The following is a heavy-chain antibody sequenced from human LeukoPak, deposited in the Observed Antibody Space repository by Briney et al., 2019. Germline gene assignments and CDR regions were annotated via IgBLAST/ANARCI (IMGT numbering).Heavy chain of an antibody. D-gene: IGHD2-2*02. V-gene: IGHV4-30-4*08. CDR1: GGSISSGDYY. CDR3: ARWCTSCYTIQT. J-gene: IGHJ5*02. Sequence: SETLSLTCTVSGGSISSGDYYWSWIRQPPGKGLEWIGYIYYSGSTYYNPSLKSRVTIPVDTSKNQFSLKLSSVTAADTAVYYCARWCTSCYTIQTWGQGTLVTVSS. CDR2: IYYSGST.